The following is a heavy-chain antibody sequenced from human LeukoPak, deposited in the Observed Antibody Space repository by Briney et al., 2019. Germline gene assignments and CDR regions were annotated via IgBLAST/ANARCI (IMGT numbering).Heavy chain of an antibody. D-gene: IGHD3-9*01. CDR2: ISGSGGST. CDR1: GFPFSSYA. V-gene: IGHV3-23*01. CDR3: AKDPQGYFAYYFDY. J-gene: IGHJ4*02. Sequence: PGGSLRLSFAASGFPFSSYAMSWVGQAPGKGLEWVSAISGSGGSTYYADSVKGRFAISRDSSKNTLYLQMNSLRAEDTAVYYCAKDPQGYFAYYFDYWGQGTLVTVSS.